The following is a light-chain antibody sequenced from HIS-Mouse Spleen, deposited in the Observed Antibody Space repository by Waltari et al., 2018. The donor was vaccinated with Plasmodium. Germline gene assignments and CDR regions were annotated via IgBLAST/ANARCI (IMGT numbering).Light chain of an antibody. V-gene: IGLV3-25*03. CDR3: QSADSSGTPNWV. CDR2: KDS. CDR1: SFPKQY. J-gene: IGLJ3*02. Sequence: SYELTQPPSVSVSPGQTARITCSGHSFPKQYTYSYQQKPGQAPVLVIYKDSERPSGIPERCSGSSSGTTVTLTISGVQAEDEADYYCQSADSSGTPNWVFGGGTKLTVL.